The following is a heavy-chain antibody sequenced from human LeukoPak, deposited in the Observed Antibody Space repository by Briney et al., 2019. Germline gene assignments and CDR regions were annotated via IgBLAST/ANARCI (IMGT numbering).Heavy chain of an antibody. CDR1: GYTFTGYY. Sequence: ASVKVSCKASGYTFTGYYMHWVRQAPGQGLEWMGWINPNSGGTNYAQKFQGRVTMTRDTSISTAYMELSRLRSDDTAVYYCARGMGVSTYYYDSSGYPLDYWGQGTLVTVSS. J-gene: IGHJ4*02. CDR2: INPNSGGT. V-gene: IGHV1-2*02. D-gene: IGHD3-22*01. CDR3: ARGMGVSTYYYDSSGYPLDY.